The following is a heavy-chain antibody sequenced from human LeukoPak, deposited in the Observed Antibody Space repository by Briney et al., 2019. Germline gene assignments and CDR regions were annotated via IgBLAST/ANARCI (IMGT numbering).Heavy chain of an antibody. Sequence: GGSLRLSCAASGFTFSSYSMNWVRQAPGKGLEWVSYISSSSTIYYADSVKGRFTISRDNAKNSLYLQMNSLRDEDTAVYYCARDRAYYDILTGYYSHDYWGQGTLVTVSS. CDR3: ARDRAYYDILTGYYSHDY. CDR1: GFTFSSYS. D-gene: IGHD3-9*01. V-gene: IGHV3-48*02. J-gene: IGHJ4*02. CDR2: ISSSSTI.